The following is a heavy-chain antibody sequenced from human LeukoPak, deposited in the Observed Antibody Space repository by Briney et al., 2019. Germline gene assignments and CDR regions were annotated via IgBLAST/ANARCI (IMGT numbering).Heavy chain of an antibody. D-gene: IGHD3-10*01. CDR2: IYTSGST. V-gene: IGHV4-4*07. Sequence: SETLSLTCTVSGGSISSYYWSWIRQPAGKGLEWIGRIYTSGSTNYNPSLKSRVTMSVDTSKNQFSLKLSSVTAADTAVYYCAREGGYYGSGSYDYWGQGTLVTVSS. CDR3: AREGGYYGSGSYDY. J-gene: IGHJ4*02. CDR1: GGSISSYY.